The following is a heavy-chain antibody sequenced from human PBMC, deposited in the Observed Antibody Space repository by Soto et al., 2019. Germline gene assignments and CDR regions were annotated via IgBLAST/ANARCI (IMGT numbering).Heavy chain of an antibody. J-gene: IGHJ6*03. CDR2: INHSGST. Sequence: QVQLQQWGAGLLKPSETLSLTCAVYGGSFSGYYWSWIRQPPGKGLEWIGEINHSGSTNYKPSLKSRVTISVDTSKNQFSLKLSSVTAADTAVYYCARGVLTGYYTPRSYYYMDVWGKGTTVTVSS. CDR1: GGSFSGYY. CDR3: ARGVLTGYYTPRSYYYMDV. V-gene: IGHV4-34*01. D-gene: IGHD3-9*01.